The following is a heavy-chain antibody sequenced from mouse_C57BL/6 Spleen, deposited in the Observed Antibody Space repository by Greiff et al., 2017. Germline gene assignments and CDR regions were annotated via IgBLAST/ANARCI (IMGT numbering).Heavy chain of an antibody. CDR1: GFTFSSYT. CDR3: ARQKERDYFDY. CDR2: ISGGGGNT. V-gene: IGHV5-9*01. Sequence: EVMLVESGGGLVKPGGSLKLSCAASGFTFSSYTMSWVRQTPEKRLEWVATISGGGGNTYYPDSVKGRFTISRDNAKNTLYLQMSSLGSEDTALYYCARQKERDYFDYWGQGTTLTVSS. J-gene: IGHJ2*01.